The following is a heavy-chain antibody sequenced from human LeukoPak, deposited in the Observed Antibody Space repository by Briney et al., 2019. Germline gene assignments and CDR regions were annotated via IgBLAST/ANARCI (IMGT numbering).Heavy chain of an antibody. CDR3: ARAGDLMITFGGRYDPDWFDP. Sequence: PGGSLRLSCAASGFTFSSYSMNWVRQAPGKGLEWVSSISSSSSYIYYADSVKGRFTISRDNAKNSLYLQMNSLRAEDTAVYYCARAGDLMITFGGRYDPDWFDPWGQGTLVTVSS. CDR2: ISSSSSYI. D-gene: IGHD3-16*01. J-gene: IGHJ5*02. V-gene: IGHV3-21*01. CDR1: GFTFSSYS.